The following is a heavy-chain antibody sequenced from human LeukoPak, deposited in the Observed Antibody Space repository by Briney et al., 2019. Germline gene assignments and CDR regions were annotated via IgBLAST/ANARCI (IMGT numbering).Heavy chain of an antibody. J-gene: IGHJ4*01. D-gene: IGHD3-16*01. CDR1: GASINNCHHY. CDR2: IHYSGTP. V-gene: IGHV4-39*01. CDR3: AAGGDRAKAGY. Sequence: SETLSLTCSGASINNCHHYRGWIRQPPGKGLEWIGPIHYSGTPIFYNPSLERRVTLFADTSKNQFSLTLSSVTAADTATYYCAAGGDRAKAGYWGHGTLVTVSS.